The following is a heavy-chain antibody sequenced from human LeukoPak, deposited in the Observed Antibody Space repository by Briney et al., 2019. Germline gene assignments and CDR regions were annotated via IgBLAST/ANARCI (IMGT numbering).Heavy chain of an antibody. CDR2: IKQDGSEK. Sequence: GGSLRLSCAASGFAFSSYRMSWVRQAPGKGLEWVANIKQDGSEKYYVDSVKGRFTISRDNAKNSLYLQMNSLRAEDTAVYYCARQGYNWGDFDYWGQGTLVTVSS. V-gene: IGHV3-7*01. CDR1: GFAFSSYR. J-gene: IGHJ4*02. CDR3: ARQGYNWGDFDY. D-gene: IGHD1-20*01.